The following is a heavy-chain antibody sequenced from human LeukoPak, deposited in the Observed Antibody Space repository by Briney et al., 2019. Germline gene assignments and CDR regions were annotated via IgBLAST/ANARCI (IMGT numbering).Heavy chain of an antibody. CDR2: IIPIFGTA. V-gene: IGHV1-69*13. CDR3: ARDRYSSSWPGSFDYMDV. Sequence: VASVKVSCKASGGTFSSYAISWVRQAPGQGLEWMGGIIPIFGTANYAQKFQGRVTITADESTSTAYMELSSLRSEDTAVYYCARDRYSSSWPGSFDYMDVWGKGTTVTVSS. D-gene: IGHD6-13*01. J-gene: IGHJ6*03. CDR1: GGTFSSYA.